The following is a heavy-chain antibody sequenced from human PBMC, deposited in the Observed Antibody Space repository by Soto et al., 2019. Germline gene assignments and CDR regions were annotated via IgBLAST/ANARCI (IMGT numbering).Heavy chain of an antibody. CDR3: ARGRRSLNYYDSSGYYRGYYYFDY. J-gene: IGHJ4*02. CDR2: INHSGST. Sequence: QVQLQQWGAGLLKPSETLSLTCAVYGGSFSGYYWSWIRQPPGKGLEWIGEINHSGSTNYNPSLTSRVTISVDTSKNQFSLKLSSVTAADTAVYYCARGRRSLNYYDSSGYYRGYYYFDYWGQGTLVTVSS. CDR1: GGSFSGYY. V-gene: IGHV4-34*01. D-gene: IGHD3-22*01.